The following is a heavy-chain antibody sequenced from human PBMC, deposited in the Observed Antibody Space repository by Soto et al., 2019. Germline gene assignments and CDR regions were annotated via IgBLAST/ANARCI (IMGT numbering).Heavy chain of an antibody. CDR1: GFTFSSYW. J-gene: IGHJ6*02. Sequence: GGSLRLSCAASGFTFSSYWMSWVRQAPGKGLEWVANIKQDGSEKYYVDSVKGRFTISRDNAKNSLYLQMNSLRAEDTAVYYGARDLDSSSWYYYYGMDVWGQGTTVTVSS. CDR2: IKQDGSEK. CDR3: ARDLDSSSWYYYYGMDV. D-gene: IGHD6-13*01. V-gene: IGHV3-7*01.